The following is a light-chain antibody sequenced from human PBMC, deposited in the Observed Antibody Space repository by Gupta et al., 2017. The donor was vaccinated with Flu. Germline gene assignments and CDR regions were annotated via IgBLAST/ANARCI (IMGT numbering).Light chain of an antibody. V-gene: IGLV3-1*01. CDR1: KVGEKL. CDR2: EDG. CDR3: QAWDSSTWV. J-gene: IGLJ3*02. Sequence: PGKTGRKTRTGGKVGEKLFFWVQQKASQAPLLVIYEDGKRAAGKPGGFSGSHSGNTATLTISGTQAMDEADYYCQAWDSSTWVFGGGTKLTVL.